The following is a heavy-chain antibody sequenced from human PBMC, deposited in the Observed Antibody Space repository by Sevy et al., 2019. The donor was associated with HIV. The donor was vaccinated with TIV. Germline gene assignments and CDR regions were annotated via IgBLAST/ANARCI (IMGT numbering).Heavy chain of an antibody. Sequence: GGSLRLSCAASGFTFSSYTINWVRQAPGKGLEWVSSISSSSDYIYYADSVKGRFTISRDNAKNSLYLQMNSLRAEDTAVYYCARETGNGDFGFYFDYWGQGTLVTVSS. CDR1: GFTFSSYT. J-gene: IGHJ4*02. V-gene: IGHV3-21*01. CDR3: ARETGNGDFGFYFDY. CDR2: ISSSSDYI. D-gene: IGHD1-1*01.